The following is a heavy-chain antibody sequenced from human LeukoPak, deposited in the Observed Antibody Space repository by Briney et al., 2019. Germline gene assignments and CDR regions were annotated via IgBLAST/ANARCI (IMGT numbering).Heavy chain of an antibody. Sequence: GGSLRLSCAASGFTFSGFGMNWVRQAPGRGLECVSYISSTSRTIYYADSVKGRFTISRDNAKNSLYLQMNSLRAGDTAVYYCARDLDPRDGYNLKGLAYYYGMDVWGQGTTVTVSS. CDR1: GFTFSGFG. V-gene: IGHV3-48*01. J-gene: IGHJ6*02. CDR3: ARDLDPRDGYNLKGLAYYYGMDV. D-gene: IGHD5-24*01. CDR2: ISSTSRTI.